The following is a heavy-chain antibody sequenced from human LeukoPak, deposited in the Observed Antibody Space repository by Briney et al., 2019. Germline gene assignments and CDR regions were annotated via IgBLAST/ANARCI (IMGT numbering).Heavy chain of an antibody. V-gene: IGHV3-23*01. CDR2: ISGSGGST. CDR1: GFTFSSYA. Sequence: PGGSLRLSCAASGFTFSSYAMSWVREAPGKGLGWVSAISGSGGSTYYADSVKGRFTISRDNSKNTLYLQMNSLRAEDTAVYYCAKLGGSSSRHLDYWGQGTLVTVSS. D-gene: IGHD6-6*01. J-gene: IGHJ4*02. CDR3: AKLGGSSSRHLDY.